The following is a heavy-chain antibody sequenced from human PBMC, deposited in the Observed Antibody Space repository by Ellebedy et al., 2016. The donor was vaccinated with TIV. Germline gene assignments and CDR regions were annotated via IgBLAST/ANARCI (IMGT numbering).Heavy chain of an antibody. Sequence: ASVKVSCKASGYTFSSYGISWVRQAPGQGLEWMGWISAYNGNTNYAQKVQGRVTMTTDTSTSTAYMELRSLGFDDTAVYYCARTYYDILTGYPLDYWGQGTLVTVSS. D-gene: IGHD3-9*01. CDR2: ISAYNGNT. J-gene: IGHJ4*02. CDR1: GYTFSSYG. CDR3: ARTYYDILTGYPLDY. V-gene: IGHV1-18*01.